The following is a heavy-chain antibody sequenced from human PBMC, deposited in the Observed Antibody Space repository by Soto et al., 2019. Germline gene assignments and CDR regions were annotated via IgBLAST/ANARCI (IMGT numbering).Heavy chain of an antibody. Sequence: SETLSLTCAVYGGSFSGYYWSWIRQPPGKGLEWIGEINYSGSTNYNPSLKSRVTISVDTSKNQFSLKLTSVTAADTAVYYWGKVKAAAFFYNCFAPGGQGTRFPVSS. J-gene: IGHJ5*02. CDR3: GKVKAAAFFYNCFAP. D-gene: IGHD6-13*01. CDR1: GGSFSGYY. V-gene: IGHV4-34*01. CDR2: INYSGST.